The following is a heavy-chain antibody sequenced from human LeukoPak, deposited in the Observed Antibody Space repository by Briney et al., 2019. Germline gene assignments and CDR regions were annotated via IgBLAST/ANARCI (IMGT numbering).Heavy chain of an antibody. J-gene: IGHJ4*02. V-gene: IGHV3-48*02. D-gene: IGHD3-10*01. CDR1: GFTLSSFS. CDR3: ARDFYGSGSY. Sequence: SGGSLRLSCAASGFTLSSFSMNWVRQAPGKGLEWLSYISSSSTIYYSDSVKGRFTISRDNAKNSLYLQMNSLRDEDTAVYYCARDFYGSGSYWGQGTLVTVSS. CDR2: ISSSSTI.